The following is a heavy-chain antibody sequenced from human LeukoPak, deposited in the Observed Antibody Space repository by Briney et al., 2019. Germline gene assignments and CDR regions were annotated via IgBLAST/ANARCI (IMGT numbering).Heavy chain of an antibody. J-gene: IGHJ4*02. Sequence: ASVKVSCKASGYTFTSYAMHWVRQAPGQRLEWMGWINAGNGSTKYSQKFQGRVTITRDTSASTAYMELSSLRSEDTAVYYCARVNSYYYDSSGYPLYYFDYWGQGTLVTVSS. CDR2: INAGNGST. V-gene: IGHV1-3*01. D-gene: IGHD3-22*01. CDR1: GYTFTSYA. CDR3: ARVNSYYYDSSGYPLYYFDY.